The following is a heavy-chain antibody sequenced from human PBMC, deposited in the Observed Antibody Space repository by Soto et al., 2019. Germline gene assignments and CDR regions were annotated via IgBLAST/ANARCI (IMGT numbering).Heavy chain of an antibody. Sequence: GGSLRLSCAASGFTVSSNYMSWVRQAPGKGLEWVSVIYSGGSTYYADSVKGRFTISRDNSKNTLYLQMNSLRAEDTAVYYGARDRIYCTPAVSPDYWGQGPLVTLSS. CDR3: ARDRIYCTPAVSPDY. J-gene: IGHJ4*02. CDR1: GFTVSSNY. D-gene: IGHD2-8*01. V-gene: IGHV3-66*01. CDR2: IYSGGST.